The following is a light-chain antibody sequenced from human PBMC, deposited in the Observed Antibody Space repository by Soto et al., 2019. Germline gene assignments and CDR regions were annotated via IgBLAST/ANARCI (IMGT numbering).Light chain of an antibody. CDR3: QQYNSYSPAWP. V-gene: IGKV1-5*01. CDR2: DAS. Sequence: IQMTQSPSTLSASVGDRVTITCLASQSISSWLAWYQQKPGKAPKLLIYDASSLESGVPSRFSGSGSGTEFTLTISSLQPDDFATYYCQQYNSYSPAWPFGQGTKVAIK. CDR1: QSISSW. J-gene: IGKJ1*01.